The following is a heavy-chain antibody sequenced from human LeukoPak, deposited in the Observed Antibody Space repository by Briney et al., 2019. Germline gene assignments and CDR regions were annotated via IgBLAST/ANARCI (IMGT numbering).Heavy chain of an antibody. J-gene: IGHJ4*02. D-gene: IGHD3-3*01. CDR1: GFTFDDYA. CDR2: ISWNSGSI. V-gene: IGHV3-9*03. Sequence: HPGRSLRLSCATSGFTFDDYAMHWVRQAPGKGLEWVSGISWNSGSIGYADSVKGRFTISRDNAKNSLYLQMNSLRAEDMALYYCAKDIDYDFWSGYYDNWGQGTLVTVSS. CDR3: AKDIDYDFWSGYYDN.